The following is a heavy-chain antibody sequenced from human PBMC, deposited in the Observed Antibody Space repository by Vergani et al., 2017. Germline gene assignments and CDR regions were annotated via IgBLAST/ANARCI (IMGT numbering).Heavy chain of an antibody. CDR2: ISYDGSNK. CDR1: GFTFSSYG. CDR3: AKTVVAGYYYGMDV. V-gene: IGHV3-30*18. Sequence: QVQLVESGGGVVQPGRSLRLSCAASGFTFSSYGMHWVRQAPGKGLEWVAVISYDGSNKYYADSVKGRFTISRDNSKNTLYLQINSLRAEEPAVYYCAKTVVAGYYYGMDVWGQGTTVTVSS. D-gene: IGHD2-2*01. J-gene: IGHJ6*02.